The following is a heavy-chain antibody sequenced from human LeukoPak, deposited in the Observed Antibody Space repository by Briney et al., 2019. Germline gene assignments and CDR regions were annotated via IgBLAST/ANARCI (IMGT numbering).Heavy chain of an antibody. CDR1: GGSISSSSYY. J-gene: IGHJ4*02. CDR2: IYYSGST. D-gene: IGHD6-13*01. V-gene: IGHV4-39*07. CDR3: ARGSAVVAGADFDF. Sequence: SETLSLTCTVSGGSISSSSYYWGWIRQPPGKGVEWIGSIYYSGSTYYNPSLKSRVTISVDTSKNQFSLKLSSVTAADTAVYYCARGSAVVAGADFDFWGQGTLVSVSS.